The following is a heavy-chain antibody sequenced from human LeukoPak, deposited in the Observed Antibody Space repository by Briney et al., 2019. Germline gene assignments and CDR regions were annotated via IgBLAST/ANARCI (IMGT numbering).Heavy chain of an antibody. Sequence: PSETLSLTCTVSGGSISSYYWSWIRQPPGKGLEWIGYIYYSGSTNYNPSLKSRVTISVDTSKNQFSLKLSSVTAADTAVYYCARQEYSSGYYYYYYMDVWGKGTTVTVPS. CDR2: IYYSGST. J-gene: IGHJ6*03. V-gene: IGHV4-59*08. CDR1: GGSISSYY. CDR3: ARQEYSSGYYYYYYMDV. D-gene: IGHD3-22*01.